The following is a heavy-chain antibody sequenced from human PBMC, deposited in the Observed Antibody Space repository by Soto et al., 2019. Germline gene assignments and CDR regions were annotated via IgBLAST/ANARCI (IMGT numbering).Heavy chain of an antibody. V-gene: IGHV4-34*01. CDR3: ARGRKGDSSSWYVD. CDR1: GGSFSGYY. J-gene: IGHJ4*02. Sequence: SETLSLTCAVYGGSFSGYYWSWIRQPPGKGLEWIGEINHSGSTNYNPSLKSRVTISVDTSKNQFSLKVGSVTAADTAVYYCARGRKGDSSSWYVDWGQGTLVTVSS. D-gene: IGHD6-13*01. CDR2: INHSGST.